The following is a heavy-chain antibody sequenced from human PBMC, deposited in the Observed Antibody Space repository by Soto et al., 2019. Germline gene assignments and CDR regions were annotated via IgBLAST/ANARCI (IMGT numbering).Heavy chain of an antibody. Sequence: GGSLRLSCAASGFTFISYAMSWVRQAPGKGLEWVSAISGSGGSTYYADSVKGRFTISRDNSKNTLYLQMNSLRAEDTAVYYCAKLQLWSFGGIDYWGQGTLVTVSS. CDR1: GFTFISYA. V-gene: IGHV3-23*01. CDR3: AKLQLWSFGGIDY. D-gene: IGHD5-18*01. CDR2: ISGSGGST. J-gene: IGHJ4*02.